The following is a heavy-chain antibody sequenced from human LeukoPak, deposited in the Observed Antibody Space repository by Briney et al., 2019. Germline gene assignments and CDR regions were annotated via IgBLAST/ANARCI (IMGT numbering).Heavy chain of an antibody. CDR3: AKLIVASGTDN. D-gene: IGHD1-26*01. V-gene: IGHV3-23*01. CDR2: ISGSGGTT. Sequence: GGSLRLSCAASGFTFSSYALSWVRQAPGKGLEWVSGISGSGGTTYYADSVKGRFTISRDSSKNTLYLQMNSLRAEDTAVYYCAKLIVASGTDNWGQGTLVTVSS. J-gene: IGHJ4*02. CDR1: GFTFSSYA.